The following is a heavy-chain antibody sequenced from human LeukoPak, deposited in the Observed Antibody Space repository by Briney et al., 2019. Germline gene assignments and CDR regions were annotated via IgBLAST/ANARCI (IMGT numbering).Heavy chain of an antibody. D-gene: IGHD6-19*01. V-gene: IGHV3-23*01. Sequence: GGSLRLSCAASGFTFSSYAMSWVRQAPGKGLEWVSAISGSGGSTHYADSVKGRFTISRDNSKNTLYLQMNSLRAEDTAVYYCAKPYSSGWSTEYFQHWGQGTLVTVSS. CDR3: AKPYSSGWSTEYFQH. J-gene: IGHJ1*01. CDR2: ISGSGGST. CDR1: GFTFSSYA.